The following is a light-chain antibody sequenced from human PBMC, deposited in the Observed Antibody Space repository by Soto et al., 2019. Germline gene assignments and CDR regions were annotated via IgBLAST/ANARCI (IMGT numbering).Light chain of an antibody. J-gene: IGKJ4*01. V-gene: IGKV3D-15*01. CDR1: QSVSSN. CDR2: AAS. Sequence: EIVMTQSPATLSVSPGERATLSCRASQSVSSNLAWYQQKPGQAPRIIIFAASGRATGIPDRFSGSGSGTDFTLTISRLEPEDFAVYYCQSYNDWPLTFGGGTKVDIK. CDR3: QSYNDWPLT.